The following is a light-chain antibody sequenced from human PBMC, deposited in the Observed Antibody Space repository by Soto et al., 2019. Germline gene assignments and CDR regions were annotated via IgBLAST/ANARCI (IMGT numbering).Light chain of an antibody. CDR1: SSDVGGYNY. CDR3: SSFAGSDNWV. CDR2: EVI. Sequence: QSALTQPPSASGSPGQSVTISCTGTSSDVGGYNYVSWYQQHPGKAPKLIIYEVIKRPSGVPDRFSGSGSGNTASLTVSGLQAEDEADYYCSSFAGSDNWVFGGGTKLTVL. V-gene: IGLV2-8*01. J-gene: IGLJ3*02.